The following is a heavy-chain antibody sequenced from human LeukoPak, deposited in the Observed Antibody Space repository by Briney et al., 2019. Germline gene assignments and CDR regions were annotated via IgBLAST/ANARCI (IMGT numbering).Heavy chain of an antibody. CDR2: ISGSGGST. D-gene: IGHD1-7*01. Sequence: GGSLRLSCAASGFTFSSYAMSWVRQAPGKGLEWVSAISGSGGSTAYADSVKGRFTISRDNAKNTLYLQMNSLRADDTAVYYCASYNWNFLNDYWGQGTLVTVSS. J-gene: IGHJ4*02. CDR3: ASYNWNFLNDY. V-gene: IGHV3-23*01. CDR1: GFTFSSYA.